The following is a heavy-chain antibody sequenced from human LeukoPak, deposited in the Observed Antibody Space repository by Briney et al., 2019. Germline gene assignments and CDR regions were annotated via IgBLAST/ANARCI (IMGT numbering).Heavy chain of an antibody. D-gene: IGHD3-10*01. J-gene: IGHJ4*02. V-gene: IGHV3-73*01. CDR3: TRQFGELLA. CDR1: GFSCSDSV. CDR2: IRGKTTNYSA. Sequence: GVSLKRSGSASGFSCSDSVMHWVPQASGIGLQWGGRIRGKTTNYSAAYAGSVKGRFTISRDDSKSTAYLQMNSLKAEDTAAYYCTRQFGELLAWGQGTLVTVSS.